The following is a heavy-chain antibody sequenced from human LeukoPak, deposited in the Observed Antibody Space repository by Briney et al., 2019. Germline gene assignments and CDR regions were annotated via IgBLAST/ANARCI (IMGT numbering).Heavy chain of an antibody. Sequence: KSSQTLSLTCAVSGGSISSGGYSWSWIRQPPGKGLEWIGEIYHSGSTNYNPSLKSRVTISVDKSKNQFSLKLSSVTAADTAVYYCARAPPGYDSSGYYYYGMDVWGQGTTVTVSS. J-gene: IGHJ6*02. CDR1: GGSISSGGYS. V-gene: IGHV4-30-2*01. CDR3: ARAPPGYDSSGYYYYGMDV. D-gene: IGHD3-22*01. CDR2: IYHSGST.